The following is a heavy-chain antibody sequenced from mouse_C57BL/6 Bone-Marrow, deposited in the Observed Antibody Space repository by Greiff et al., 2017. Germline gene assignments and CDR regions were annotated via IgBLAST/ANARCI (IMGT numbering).Heavy chain of an antibody. CDR2: ISDGGSYT. CDR3: ARGDYYGSTYYAMDY. J-gene: IGHJ4*01. CDR1: GFTFSSYA. D-gene: IGHD1-1*01. Sequence: EVQLVESGGGLVKPGGSLKLSCAASGFTFSSYAMSWVRPTPEKRLEWVATISDGGSYTYYPDNVKGRFTISRDNAKNNLYLQMSHLKSEDTAMYYCARGDYYGSTYYAMDYWGQGTSVTVSS. V-gene: IGHV5-4*01.